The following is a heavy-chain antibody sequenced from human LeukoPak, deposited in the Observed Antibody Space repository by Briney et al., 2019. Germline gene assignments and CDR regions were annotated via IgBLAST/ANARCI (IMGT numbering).Heavy chain of an antibody. Sequence: GGSLRLSCAASGFTVSNNYMIWFRQAPGKGLEWVPLIYSGGRTYYADSVKGRFTISRDSSKNTLYLQMNSLRAEDTAVYYCARDRSCTGNICSGAWGQGTLVTVSS. J-gene: IGHJ5*02. D-gene: IGHD2-8*02. CDR1: GFTVSNNY. CDR3: ARDRSCTGNICSGA. CDR2: IYSGGRT. V-gene: IGHV3-66*01.